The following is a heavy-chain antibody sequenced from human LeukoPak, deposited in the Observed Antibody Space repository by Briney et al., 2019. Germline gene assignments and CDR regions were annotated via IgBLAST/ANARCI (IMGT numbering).Heavy chain of an antibody. CDR3: ARQVVKGYFDY. CDR2: IYYSGST. Sequence: SETLSLTCTVSGGSISSGGYYWSWIRQPPGKGLEWIGFIYYSGSTNYNPSLKSRVTISVDTSKNQFSLKLSSVTATDTAVYYCARQVVKGYFDYWGQGTLVTVSS. V-gene: IGHV4-61*08. CDR1: GGSISSGGYY. J-gene: IGHJ4*02.